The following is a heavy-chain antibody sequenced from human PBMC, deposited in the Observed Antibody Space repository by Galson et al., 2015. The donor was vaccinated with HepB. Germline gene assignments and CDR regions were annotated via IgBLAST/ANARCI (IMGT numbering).Heavy chain of an antibody. V-gene: IGHV3-66*04. CDR3: ARPPYYESGGYRDY. CDR2: IYSSGST. Sequence: SLRLSCAVSGFIVRNNYMSWVRQAPGKGLEWVSVIYSSGSTYYADSVKGGFTISRDNSKNTLSLQMNSLRAEDTAVYYCARPPYYESGGYRDYWGQGTLVTVSS. D-gene: IGHD3-22*01. CDR1: GFIVRNNY. J-gene: IGHJ4*02.